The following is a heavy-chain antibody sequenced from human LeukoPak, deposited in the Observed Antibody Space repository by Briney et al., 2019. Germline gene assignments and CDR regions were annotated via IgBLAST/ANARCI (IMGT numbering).Heavy chain of an antibody. D-gene: IGHD2-8*01. CDR3: ARDRLTNDAFDI. CDR1: GFTFSSYG. V-gene: IGHV3-30*03. J-gene: IGHJ3*02. CDR2: ISYDGTNK. Sequence: GGSLRLSCAASGFTFSSYGMHWVRQAPGKGLEWVAIISYDGTNKYYADSVKGRFTISRDNSKNTLYLQMNSLRAEDTAMYYCARDRLTNDAFDIWGQGTMVTVSS.